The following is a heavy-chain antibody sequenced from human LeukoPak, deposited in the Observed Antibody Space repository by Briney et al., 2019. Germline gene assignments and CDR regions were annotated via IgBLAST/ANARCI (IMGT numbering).Heavy chain of an antibody. D-gene: IGHD6-19*01. CDR3: ARDRGSGWYDY. Sequence: PSETLSLTCTVSGGSISSGSHYWGWIRQPPGKGLEWIGSIYYSGSTYYNPSLKSRVTISVDTSKNQFSLKLSSVTAADTAVYYCARDRGSGWYDYWGQGTLVTVSS. V-gene: IGHV4-39*07. CDR2: IYYSGST. J-gene: IGHJ4*02. CDR1: GGSISSGSHY.